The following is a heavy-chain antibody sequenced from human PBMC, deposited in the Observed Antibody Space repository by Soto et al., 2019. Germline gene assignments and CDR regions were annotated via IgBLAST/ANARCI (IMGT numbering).Heavy chain of an antibody. Sequence: QVQLVQSGAEVKKPGSSVKVSCKASGGTFSSYAISWVRQAPGQGLEWMGGIIPIFGTANYAQKFQGRVTITGDESTSTAYMELSSLRSEDTAVYYCASTSGFGELLYYYYYGMDVWGQGTTVTVSS. D-gene: IGHD3-10*01. CDR1: GGTFSSYA. V-gene: IGHV1-69*01. CDR2: IIPIFGTA. J-gene: IGHJ6*02. CDR3: ASTSGFGELLYYYYYGMDV.